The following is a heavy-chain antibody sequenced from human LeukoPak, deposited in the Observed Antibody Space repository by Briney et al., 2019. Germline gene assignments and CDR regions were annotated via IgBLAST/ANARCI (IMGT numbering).Heavy chain of an antibody. D-gene: IGHD3-22*01. CDR1: GFTFSSYG. CDR2: ISYDGSNK. CDR3: AKDPGGYYSYYFDY. V-gene: IGHV3-30*18. J-gene: IGHJ4*02. Sequence: GGSLRLSCAASGFTFSSYGMHWVRQAPGKGLEWVAVISYDGSNKYYADSVKGRFTISRDNSKNTLYLQMNSLRAEDTAVYYCAKDPGGYYSYYFDYWGQGTLVTVSS.